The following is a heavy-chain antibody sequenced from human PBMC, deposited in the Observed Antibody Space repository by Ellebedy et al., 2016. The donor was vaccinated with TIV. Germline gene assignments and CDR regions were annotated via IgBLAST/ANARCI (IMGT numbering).Heavy chain of an antibody. V-gene: IGHV3-66*01. J-gene: IGHJ4*02. CDR3: ARDIVTPKDCYFDY. D-gene: IGHD1-26*01. CDR1: GFTVSSSY. Sequence: GESLKISCAASGFTVSSSYMSWVRQAPGKGLEWVSVIYSGGSTYYAGSVKGRFTISRDNSKNTVYLQMNSLRAEDTAVYYCARDIVTPKDCYFDYWGQGTLVTVSS. CDR2: IYSGGST.